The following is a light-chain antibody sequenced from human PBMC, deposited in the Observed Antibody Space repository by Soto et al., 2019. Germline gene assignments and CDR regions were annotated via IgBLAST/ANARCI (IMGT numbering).Light chain of an antibody. CDR3: QQYGSSPKM. Sequence: IMLTPSPGTLSLSPGEIATLSCRASQSVSSSYLAWYQQKPGQAPRLLIYGASSRATGIPDRFSGSGSGTDFTLTISRLEPEDFAVYYCQQYGSSPKMFGQGTKVDNK. V-gene: IGKV3-20*01. J-gene: IGKJ1*01. CDR2: GAS. CDR1: QSVSSSY.